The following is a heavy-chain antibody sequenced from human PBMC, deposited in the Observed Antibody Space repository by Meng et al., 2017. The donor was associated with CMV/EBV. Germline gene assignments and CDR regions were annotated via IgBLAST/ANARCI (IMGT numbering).Heavy chain of an antibody. V-gene: IGHV4-30-4*08. J-gene: IGHJ4*02. CDR2: IYYSGST. CDR3: ARVTSRVAGAFDY. D-gene: IGHD1-14*01. CDR1: GGSISSGDYY. Sequence: LQGPGPGLVKPSPTLSLTCTVSGGSISSGDYYWSWIRQPPGKGLEWIGYIYYSGSTYYNPSLKSRVTISVDTSKNQFSLKLSSVTAADTAVYYCARVTSRVAGAFDYWGQGTLVTVSS.